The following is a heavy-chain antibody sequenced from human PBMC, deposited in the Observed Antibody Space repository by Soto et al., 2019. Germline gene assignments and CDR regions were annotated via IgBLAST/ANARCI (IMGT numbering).Heavy chain of an antibody. Sequence: PXGSLVLVSSAFGFTFSSYSMNWVRQAAGKGLEWVSSISSSSTYIYYADSVKVRFTISRDNAKDSVFLQMNSLRAEDTAVYYCARFPPESLLQEYFFDDWGQGTRVTGS. CDR3: ARFPPESLLQEYFFDD. V-gene: IGHV3-21*01. D-gene: IGHD3-3*01. J-gene: IGHJ4*02. CDR2: ISSSSTYI. CDR1: GFTFSSYS.